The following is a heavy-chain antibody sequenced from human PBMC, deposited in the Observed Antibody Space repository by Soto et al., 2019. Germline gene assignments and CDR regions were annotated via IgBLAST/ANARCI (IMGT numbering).Heavy chain of an antibody. Sequence: GGSLRLSCAASGFTFSSYAMHWVRQAPGKGLEWVAVISYDGSNKYYADSVKGRFTISRDNSKNTLYLQMNSLRAEDTAVYYCARDGLSPELPGLYYFDYWGQGTLVTVSS. V-gene: IGHV3-30-3*01. CDR3: ARDGLSPELPGLYYFDY. CDR1: GFTFSSYA. D-gene: IGHD1-26*01. J-gene: IGHJ4*02. CDR2: ISYDGSNK.